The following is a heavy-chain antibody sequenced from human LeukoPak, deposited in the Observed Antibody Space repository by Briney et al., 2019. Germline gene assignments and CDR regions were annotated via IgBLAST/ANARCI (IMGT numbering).Heavy chain of an antibody. J-gene: IGHJ6*02. CDR2: IWYDGSNK. CDR3: ARDWRIAVAGTLRYYYGMDV. V-gene: IGHV3-33*01. D-gene: IGHD6-19*01. CDR1: GFTFSSYG. Sequence: GGSLRLSCAASGFTFSSYGMHWVRQAPGKGLEWVAVIWYDGSNKYYADSVKGRFTISRDNSKNTLYLQMNSLRAEDTAVYYCARDWRIAVAGTLRYYYGMDVWGQGTTVTVSS.